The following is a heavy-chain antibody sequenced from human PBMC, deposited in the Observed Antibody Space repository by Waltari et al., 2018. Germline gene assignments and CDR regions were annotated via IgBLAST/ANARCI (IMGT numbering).Heavy chain of an antibody. CDR2: ISGSGGST. CDR1: GFTFRSYA. Sequence: EVQLLESGGGLVQPGGSLRLSCAASGFTFRSYAMSWVRQAPGQGLEWVSAISGSGGSTYYADSVKGRFTISRDNSKNTLYLQMNSLRAEDTAVYYCAKDRRLEWLVPYTYYYGMDVWGQGTTVTVSS. V-gene: IGHV3-23*01. D-gene: IGHD6-19*01. CDR3: AKDRRLEWLVPYTYYYGMDV. J-gene: IGHJ6*02.